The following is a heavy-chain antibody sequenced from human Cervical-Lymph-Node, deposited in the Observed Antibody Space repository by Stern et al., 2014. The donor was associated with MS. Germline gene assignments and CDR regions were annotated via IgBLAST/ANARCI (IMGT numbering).Heavy chain of an antibody. V-gene: IGHV1-69*01. Sequence: QVQLGQSGAEVQKPGSSVKVSCKASGDTSNTDAIHWVRQAPGQGLEWMGGIIPVFGTPVYAQRFKGRVSIAADESTATDYMELSSLRSDDTAVYYCARGASSAAWYKHAVDVWGQGTTVTVSS. CDR1: GDTSNTDA. J-gene: IGHJ6*02. CDR3: ARGASSAAWYKHAVDV. CDR2: IIPVFGTP. D-gene: IGHD1-14*01.